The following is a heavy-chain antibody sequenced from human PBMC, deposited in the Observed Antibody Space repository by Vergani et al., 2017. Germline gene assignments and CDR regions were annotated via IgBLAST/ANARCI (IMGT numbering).Heavy chain of an antibody. V-gene: IGHV4-4*07. CDR2: IYTSGST. J-gene: IGHJ5*02. CDR1: GGSISSYY. CDR3: ARDKLGRAAAGSPWFDP. D-gene: IGHD6-13*01. Sequence: QVQLQESGPGLVKPSETLSLTCTVSGGSISSYYWSWIWQPAGKGLEWMGRIYTSGSTNYNPSLKSRVTMSVDTSKNQFSLKLRSVTAADTAVYYCARDKLGRAAAGSPWFDPWGQGTLVTVSS.